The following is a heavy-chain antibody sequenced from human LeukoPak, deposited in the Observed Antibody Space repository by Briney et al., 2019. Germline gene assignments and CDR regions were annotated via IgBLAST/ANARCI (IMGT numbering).Heavy chain of an antibody. CDR1: GGTFSSYA. CDR2: IIPIFGTA. D-gene: IGHD6-13*01. CDR3: AIDRIAARERSGY. J-gene: IGHJ4*02. Sequence: SVKVSCKASGGTFSSYAISWVRQAPGQGLEWMGGIIPIFGTANYAQKFQGRVTITTDESTSTAYMELSSLRSEDTAVYYCAIDRIAARERSGYWGQGTLVTVSS. V-gene: IGHV1-69*05.